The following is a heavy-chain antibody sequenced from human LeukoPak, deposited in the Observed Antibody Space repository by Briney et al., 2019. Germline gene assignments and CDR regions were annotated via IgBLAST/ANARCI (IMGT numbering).Heavy chain of an antibody. D-gene: IGHD2-2*01. Sequence: GGSLRLSCAASGFTFSSYEMNWVCQAPGKGLEWVSYISSSGSTIYYADSVKGRFTISRDNAKNSLYLQMNSLRAEDTAVYYCARFRSPHATAMIVVVPAVSDYWGQGTLVTVSS. CDR3: ARFRSPHATAMIVVVPAVSDY. J-gene: IGHJ4*02. CDR1: GFTFSSYE. V-gene: IGHV3-48*03. CDR2: ISSSGSTI.